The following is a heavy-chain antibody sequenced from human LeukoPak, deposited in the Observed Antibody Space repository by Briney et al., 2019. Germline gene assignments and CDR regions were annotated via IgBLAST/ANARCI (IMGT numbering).Heavy chain of an antibody. CDR1: GFSVTTNY. Sequence: RPGGSLRLSCAVSGFSVTTNYMSWVRQAPGKGLEWVTVIYASGNSYYGDSVRGRFTLSRDDSKNMLFLQMDSLTAEDTAVYYCARDLKELDAFDYWGQGTLVTVSS. CDR3: ARDLKELDAFDY. D-gene: IGHD1-7*01. CDR2: IYASGNS. J-gene: IGHJ4*02. V-gene: IGHV3-66*01.